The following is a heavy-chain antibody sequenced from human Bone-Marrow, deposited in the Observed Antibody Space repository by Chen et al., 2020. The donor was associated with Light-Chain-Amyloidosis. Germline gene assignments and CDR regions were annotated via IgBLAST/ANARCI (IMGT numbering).Heavy chain of an antibody. CDR2: IYYSGST. CDR3: ARKGIDYYDSSGYQDAFDI. J-gene: IGHJ3*02. D-gene: IGHD3-22*01. Sequence: QLQLQESGPGLVKPSETLSLTCTVSGGSISSSSYYWGWIRQPPGKGLEGIGSIYYSGSTYYHPSLKSRVTISVDTSKNQFSLKLSSVTAADTAVYYCARKGIDYYDSSGYQDAFDIWGQGTMVTVSS. CDR1: GGSISSSSYY. V-gene: IGHV4-39*01.